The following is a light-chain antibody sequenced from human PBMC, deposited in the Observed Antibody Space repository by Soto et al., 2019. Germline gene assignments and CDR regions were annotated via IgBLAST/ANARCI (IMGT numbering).Light chain of an antibody. V-gene: IGLV9-49*01. CDR2: VGTGGIVG. J-gene: IGLJ1*01. Sequence: QSALTQPPSASASLGASVTLTCTLSSGYRNYEVDWYQQRPGKGPRFVMRVGTGGIVGSKGDGIPDRFSVLGSGLNRYLTIRNIQEEDESDYHCGAEHGSGSNFVYVFGTGTKLTVL. CDR3: GAEHGSGSNFVYV. CDR1: SGYRNYE.